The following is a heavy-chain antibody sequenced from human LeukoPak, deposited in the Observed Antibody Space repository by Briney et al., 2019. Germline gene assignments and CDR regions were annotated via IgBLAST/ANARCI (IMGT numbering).Heavy chain of an antibody. J-gene: IGHJ5*02. V-gene: IGHV4-34*01. D-gene: IGHD2-2*01. CDR1: GGSFSGYY. CDR2: INHSGST. Sequence: SETLSLTCAVYGGSFSGYYWSWIRQPPGKGLEWIGEINHSGSTNYNPSLKSRVTISVDTSKNQFSLKLSSVTAADTAVYYCARGPRGYCSSTGCRYPGNWFDPWGQGTLVTVSS. CDR3: ARGPRGYCSSTGCRYPGNWFDP.